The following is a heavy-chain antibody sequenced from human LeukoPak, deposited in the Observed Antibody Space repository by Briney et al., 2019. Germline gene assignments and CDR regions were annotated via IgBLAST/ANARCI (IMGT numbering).Heavy chain of an antibody. CDR2: IYYSGST. Sequence: SETLSLTCAVSGGSISSYYWSWIRQPPGKGLEWIGYIYYSGSTNYNPSLKSRVTISVDTSKNQFSLKLSSVTAADTAVYYCARDRSRIAARPGAFDIWGQGTMVTVSS. D-gene: IGHD6-6*01. CDR1: GGSISSYY. CDR3: ARDRSRIAARPGAFDI. J-gene: IGHJ3*02. V-gene: IGHV4-59*12.